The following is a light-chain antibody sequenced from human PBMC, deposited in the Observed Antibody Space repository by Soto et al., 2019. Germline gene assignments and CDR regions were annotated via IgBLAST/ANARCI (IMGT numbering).Light chain of an antibody. CDR2: DAS. V-gene: IGKV1-5*01. Sequence: DIQMTQSPSTLSASVGDRVTITCRASQSVFSWLAWYQQKPGQAPKLLIYDASTLEGGVLSRFSGSGSGTEFTLTIGGLQPDDFATYHCQQYTSFSWSFGQGTKVEVK. CDR1: QSVFSW. J-gene: IGKJ1*01. CDR3: QQYTSFSWS.